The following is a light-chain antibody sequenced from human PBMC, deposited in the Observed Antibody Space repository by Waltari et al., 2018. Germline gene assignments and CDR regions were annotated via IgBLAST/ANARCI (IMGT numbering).Light chain of an antibody. CDR3: SSYADNNKLI. CDR2: EVS. J-gene: IGLJ1*01. CDR1: SSDVGAYNY. Sequence: QSALTQPPSASGSPGQSVTISCTGTSSDVGAYNYVFWYQQHPGKAPKVLIYEVSRRPSGVTDRFSGSKSGNTASLTVSGLQAEDEADYYCSSYADNNKLIFGSGTKVTVL. V-gene: IGLV2-8*01.